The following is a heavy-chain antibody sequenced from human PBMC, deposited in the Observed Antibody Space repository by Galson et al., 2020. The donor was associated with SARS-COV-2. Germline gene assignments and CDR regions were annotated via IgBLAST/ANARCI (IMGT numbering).Heavy chain of an antibody. CDR3: ARERDYGDYGPVGGPFDY. CDR1: GYTFTSYY. D-gene: IGHD4-17*01. CDR2: INPSGGST. V-gene: IGHV1-46*03. J-gene: IGHJ4*02. Sequence: ASVKVSCKASGYTFTSYYMHWVRQAPGQGLEWMGIINPSGGSTSYAQKFQGRVTMTRDTSTSTVYMELSSLRSEDTAVYYCARERDYGDYGPVGGPFDYWGQGTLVTVSS.